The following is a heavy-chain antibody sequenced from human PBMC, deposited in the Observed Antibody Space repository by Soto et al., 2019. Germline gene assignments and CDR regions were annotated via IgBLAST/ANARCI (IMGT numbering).Heavy chain of an antibody. D-gene: IGHD1-26*01. J-gene: IGHJ4*02. Sequence: SETLSLTCAVYGGSFSGYYWSWIRQPPGKGLEWIGEINHSGSTNYNPSLKSRVTISVDTSKNQFSLNLSSVTAADTAMYFCARHSIGRKNPVFDFCGQGTLVTVYS. V-gene: IGHV4-34*01. CDR1: GGSFSGYY. CDR2: INHSGST. CDR3: ARHSIGRKNPVFDF.